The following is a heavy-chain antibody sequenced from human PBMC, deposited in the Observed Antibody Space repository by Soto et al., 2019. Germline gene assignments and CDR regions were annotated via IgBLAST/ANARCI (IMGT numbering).Heavy chain of an antibody. Sequence: QVQLVESGGGVVQPWRSLRLSCEVSGLTFRTYGMHWVRQAPGKGLEWVAIISNEGSDEKYADSVKGRFTISRDNSKNTLYLQMNSLRVEDTAVYYCAKGCGSGGSCYIIDYWGQGTLVTVSS. CDR1: GLTFRTYG. D-gene: IGHD2-15*01. J-gene: IGHJ4*02. CDR2: ISNEGSDE. CDR3: AKGCGSGGSCYIIDY. V-gene: IGHV3-30*18.